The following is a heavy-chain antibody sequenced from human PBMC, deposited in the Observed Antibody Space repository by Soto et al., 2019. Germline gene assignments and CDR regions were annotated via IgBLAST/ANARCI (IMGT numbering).Heavy chain of an antibody. V-gene: IGHV1-18*04. J-gene: IGHJ4*02. CDR1: GYNFMPYG. CDR3: ARDLDPSGSYYTDY. Sequence: ASVKVSCKASGYNFMPYGVNWVRQAPGQGLEWMGWISPWKGNTNYAQSFQGRVTMTTDTSTSTAYMELGSLTSDDTAVYYCARDLDPSGSYYTDYWGPGTLVTVSS. D-gene: IGHD3-10*01. CDR2: ISPWKGNT.